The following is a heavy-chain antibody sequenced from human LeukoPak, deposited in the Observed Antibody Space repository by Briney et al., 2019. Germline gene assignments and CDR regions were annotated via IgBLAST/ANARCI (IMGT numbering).Heavy chain of an antibody. Sequence: GGSLRPSCAASGFTFSSYGMHWVRQAPGKGLEWVAVISYDGSNKYYADSVKGRFTISRDNSKNTLYLQMNSLRAEDTAVYYCAKIDYGSGSYYNFHFDYWGQGTLVTVSS. J-gene: IGHJ4*02. CDR2: ISYDGSNK. CDR3: AKIDYGSGSYYNFHFDY. V-gene: IGHV3-30*18. D-gene: IGHD3-10*01. CDR1: GFTFSSYG.